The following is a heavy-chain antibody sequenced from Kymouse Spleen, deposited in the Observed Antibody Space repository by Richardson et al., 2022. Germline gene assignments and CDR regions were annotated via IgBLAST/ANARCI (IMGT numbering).Heavy chain of an antibody. D-gene: IGHD1-7*01. V-gene: IGHV4-34*01. CDR2: INHSGST. CDR3: ARGGITGTEDYFDY. Sequence: QVQLQQWGAGLLKPSETLSLTCAVYGGSFSGYYWSWIRQPPGKGLEWIGEINHSGSTNYNPSLKSRVTISVDTSKNQFSLKLSSVTAADTAVYYCARGGITGTEDYFDYWGQGTLVTVSS. J-gene: IGHJ4*02. CDR1: GGSFSGYY.